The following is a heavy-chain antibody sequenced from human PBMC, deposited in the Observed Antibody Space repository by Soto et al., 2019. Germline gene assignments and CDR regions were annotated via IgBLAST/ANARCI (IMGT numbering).Heavy chain of an antibody. J-gene: IGHJ6*03. CDR3: ARERQLWLGPPHYYYYYMDV. CDR1: GFTFSDYY. D-gene: IGHD5-18*01. V-gene: IGHV3-11*01. CDR2: ISISGTTV. Sequence: QVQLVESGGAVVKPGGSLRLSCAASGFTFSDYYMSWIRQAPGKGLEWVSYISISGTTVYSADSVKGRFTISRDNAKNSLYLQMNSLRAEDTAVYYCARERQLWLGPPHYYYYYMDVWDKGTTVTVSS.